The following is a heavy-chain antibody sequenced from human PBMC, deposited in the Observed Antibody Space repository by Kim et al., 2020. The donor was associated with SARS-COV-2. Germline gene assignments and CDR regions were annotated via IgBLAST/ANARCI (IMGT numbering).Heavy chain of an antibody. D-gene: IGHD6-13*01. Sequence: GGSLRLSCAASGFTVSSNYMSWVRQAPGKGLEWVSVIYSGGSTYYADSVKGRFTISRDNSKNTLYLQMNSLRAEDTAVYYCARDSGSSSWYLAGGDHRARASYYYGMDVWGQGTTVTVSS. CDR2: IYSGGST. V-gene: IGHV3-53*01. CDR1: GFTVSSNY. CDR3: ARDSGSSSWYLAGGDHRARASYYYGMDV. J-gene: IGHJ6*02.